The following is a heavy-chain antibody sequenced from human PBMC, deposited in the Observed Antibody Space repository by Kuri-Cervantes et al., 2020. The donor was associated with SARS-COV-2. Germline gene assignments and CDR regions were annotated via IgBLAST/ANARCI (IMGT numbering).Heavy chain of an antibody. D-gene: IGHD1-26*01. CDR3: ARDLSGYDYGMDV. V-gene: IGHV3-74*01. J-gene: IGHJ6*02. Sequence: GESLKISCAASGFTFSRDTMYWVRQAPGKGLVWVSRMNGDGSTITYADSVKGRFTISRDNAKNTLYLQMNSLRAEDTAVYYCARDLSGYDYGMDVWGQGTTVTVSS. CDR1: GFTFSRDT. CDR2: MNGDGSTI.